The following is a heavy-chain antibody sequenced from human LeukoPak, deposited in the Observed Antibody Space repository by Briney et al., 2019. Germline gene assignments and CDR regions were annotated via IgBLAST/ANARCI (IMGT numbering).Heavy chain of an antibody. CDR1: GFTFSSYA. CDR2: ISTTGGST. CDR3: ARGYGSGSYRYYYYGMDV. J-gene: IGHJ6*04. V-gene: IGHV3-23*01. Sequence: GGSLRLSCEASGFTFSSYAMSWVRHGPGPGQGLVSGISTTGGSTSYADSVKGRLNISRDNPRNMLYMEMNSLRAEDTAVYYCARGYGSGSYRYYYYGMDVWGKGTTVTVSS. D-gene: IGHD3-10*01.